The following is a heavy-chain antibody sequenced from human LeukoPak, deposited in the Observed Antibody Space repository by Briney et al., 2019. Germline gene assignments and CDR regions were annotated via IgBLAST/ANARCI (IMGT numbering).Heavy chain of an antibody. CDR2: ISRDGSRT. J-gene: IGHJ4*02. V-gene: IGHV3-74*03. CDR1: GFSFSDFW. Sequence: GGSLRLSCVVSGFSFSDFWMHWVRQVPGKGLVWVAHISRDGSRTTYADSVKGRFTISRDSAKNTLYLQMNSLGADDSAVYYCTRPPTNWGQGTRVTVSS. CDR3: TRPPTN.